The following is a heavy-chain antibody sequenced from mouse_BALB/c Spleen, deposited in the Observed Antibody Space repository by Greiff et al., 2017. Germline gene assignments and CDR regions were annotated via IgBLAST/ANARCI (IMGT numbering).Heavy chain of an antibody. Sequence: VQLQQSGPELVKPGASVKIPCKASGYTFTSYWMHWVKQRPGQGLEWIGEIDPSDSYTNYNQKFKGKATLTVDKSSSTAYMQLSSLTSEDSAVYYCATGGKKPWFAYWGQGTLVTVSA. CDR2: IDPSDSYT. CDR3: ATGGKKPWFAY. V-gene: IGHV1-69*02. CDR1: GYTFTSYW. J-gene: IGHJ3*01.